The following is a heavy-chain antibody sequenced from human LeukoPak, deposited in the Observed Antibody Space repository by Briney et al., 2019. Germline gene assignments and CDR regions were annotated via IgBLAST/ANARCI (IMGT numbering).Heavy chain of an antibody. CDR3: ARGTIAAAGRDWYFDL. CDR1: GGSISSYF. V-gene: IGHV4-59*01. Sequence: SETLSLTCTVSGGSISSYFWSWIWHRPGKGLGWIWYIFYSRSSNYNPSLKSRVSISVDTSKNQFSLKLSSVTAADTAVYYCARGTIAAAGRDWYFDLWGRGTLVTVSS. CDR2: IFYSRSS. J-gene: IGHJ2*01. D-gene: IGHD6-13*01.